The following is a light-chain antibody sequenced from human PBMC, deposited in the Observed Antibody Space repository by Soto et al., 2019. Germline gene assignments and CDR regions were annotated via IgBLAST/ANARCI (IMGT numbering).Light chain of an antibody. J-gene: IGKJ1*01. CDR1: QSVSSN. CDR2: GAS. CDR3: QQYNNWPRT. V-gene: IGKV3-15*01. Sequence: EIVMTQSPATLSVSPGERATLSCRASQSVSSNLAWYQQKPGQAPRVLIHGASTRATGIAARFSGSGSETEFTLTISSLQPEDFAIYYCQQYNNWPRTFGQGTKVDIK.